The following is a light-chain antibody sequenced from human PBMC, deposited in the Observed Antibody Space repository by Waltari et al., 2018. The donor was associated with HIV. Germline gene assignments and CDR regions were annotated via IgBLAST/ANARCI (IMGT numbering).Light chain of an antibody. CDR2: AAS. CDR3: QQLSNYPFT. CDR1: QGIGTN. J-gene: IGKJ2*01. V-gene: IGKV1-9*01. Sequence: IQLTQSPSFLSASLRARVTLTCRASQGIGTNLAWFQQKPGKAPNLLIYAASSLHRGVPSRFTGGGSGTEFTLTINNLQPEDFATYYCQQLSNYPFTFGQGTRLAIK.